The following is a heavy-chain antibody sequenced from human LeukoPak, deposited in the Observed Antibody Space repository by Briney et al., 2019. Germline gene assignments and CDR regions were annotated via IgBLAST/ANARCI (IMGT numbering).Heavy chain of an antibody. D-gene: IGHD6-19*01. V-gene: IGHV3-21*01. J-gene: IGHJ4*02. CDR2: ISSSSSYI. CDR3: ARGSGWLYYFDY. CDR1: GFTFSSYS. Sequence: PGGSLRLSCAASGFTFSSYSMNWVRQAPGKGLEWVSSISSSSSYIYYADSVKGRFTISRDNAKNSLYLQMNSLRAEDTAVYYCARGSGWLYYFDYWGQGTLVTVSS.